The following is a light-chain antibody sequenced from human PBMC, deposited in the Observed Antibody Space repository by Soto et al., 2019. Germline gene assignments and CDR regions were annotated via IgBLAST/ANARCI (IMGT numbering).Light chain of an antibody. CDR3: QQYNSYTPTT. CDR2: GAS. Sequence: DIQMTQSPSTLSASVGDRVTITCRASQSISSWWAWYQQKPGKAPNLLIYGASSLESGVPSRFSGSGSGTEFNLTISGLQPDDFGTYYCQQYNSYTPTTFGQGNKVEIK. CDR1: QSISSW. J-gene: IGKJ1*01. V-gene: IGKV1-5*03.